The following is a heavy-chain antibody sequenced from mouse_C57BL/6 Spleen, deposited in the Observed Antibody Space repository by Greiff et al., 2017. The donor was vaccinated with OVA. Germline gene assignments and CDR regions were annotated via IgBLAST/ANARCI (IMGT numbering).Heavy chain of an antibody. CDR1: GYTFTSYW. D-gene: IGHD2-4*01. CDR3: ARGSYWDYDDGTYWYFDV. Sequence: QVQLQQPGTELVKPGASVKLSCKASGYTFTSYWMHWVKQRPGQGLEWIGNINPSNGGTNYNEKFKSKATLTVDKSSSTAYMQLSSLTSEDSAVYYCARGSYWDYDDGTYWYFDVWGTGTTVTVSS. CDR2: INPSNGGT. V-gene: IGHV1-53*01. J-gene: IGHJ1*03.